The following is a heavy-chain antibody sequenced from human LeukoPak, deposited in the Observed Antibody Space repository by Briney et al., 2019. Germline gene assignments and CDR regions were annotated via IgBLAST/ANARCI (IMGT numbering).Heavy chain of an antibody. J-gene: IGHJ5*01. V-gene: IGHV4-4*07. CDR2: INDSGTT. CDR3: VRGLSASNDFNWFES. CDR1: GGTIRGSW. D-gene: IGHD1-1*01. Sequence: PSETLSLTCSVSGGTIRGSWWSWIRQPAGKGPEWMGRINDSGTTRYDPSLKGRLTMSVDTSKDQFSLKLTSVTAADTAVYYCVRGLSASNDFNWFESWGRGILVTVSS.